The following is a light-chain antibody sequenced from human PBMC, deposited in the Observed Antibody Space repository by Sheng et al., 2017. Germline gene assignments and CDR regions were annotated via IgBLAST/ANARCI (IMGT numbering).Light chain of an antibody. CDR2: AAS. V-gene: IGKV1-17*01. CDR1: QSLSSN. J-gene: IGKJ1*01. Sequence: MTQSPATLSVSPGERATLSCRASQSLSSNLAWFQYKPGKVPTRLIYAASNLQGGVPSRFSGSGSGREFTLTISSLQPEDFATYYCLQHNSFPRTFGQGTKVQVK. CDR3: LQHNSFPRT.